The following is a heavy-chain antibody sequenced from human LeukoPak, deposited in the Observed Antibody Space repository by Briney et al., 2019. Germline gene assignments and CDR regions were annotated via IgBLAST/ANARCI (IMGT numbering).Heavy chain of an antibody. V-gene: IGHV1-46*01. CDR3: ARGAIASYYYDCIDY. Sequence: ASVKVSCKASGYTFTSYYMHWVRQAPGQGLEWMGIICPSGGSTSYAKKFQGRVTMTRDTSTSTVYMGLSSLRSEGTAVYYCARGAIASYYYDCIDYWGQGTLVTVSS. CDR2: ICPSGGST. D-gene: IGHD3-22*01. CDR1: GYTFTSYY. J-gene: IGHJ4*02.